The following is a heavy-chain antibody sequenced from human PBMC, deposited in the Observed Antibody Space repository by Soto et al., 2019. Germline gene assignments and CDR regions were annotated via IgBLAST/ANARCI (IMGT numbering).Heavy chain of an antibody. Sequence: GASVKVSCKASGYTFTSYGISWVRQAPGQGLEWMGWISAYLGIANYAQKLQGRVTITADTSTSTAYMELSSLRSEDTAVYYCAREILRPHYMDVWGKGTTVNVSS. CDR2: ISAYLGIA. D-gene: IGHD1-26*01. CDR1: GYTFTSYG. J-gene: IGHJ6*03. V-gene: IGHV1-18*01. CDR3: AREILRPHYMDV.